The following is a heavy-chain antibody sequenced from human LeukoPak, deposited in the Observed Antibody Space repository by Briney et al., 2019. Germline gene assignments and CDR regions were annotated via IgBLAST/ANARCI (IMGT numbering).Heavy chain of an antibody. Sequence: GRSLRLSCAASGFTFSNYAMHWVRQAQGKGLECVAVISNDGSDKYYADSVKGRFTISRDNSENTLYLQMNSLRTEDTAVYYCARGTYYYDSSGYYSGGLGYWGQGTLVTVSS. CDR1: GFTFSNYA. CDR3: ARGTYYYDSSGYYSGGLGY. J-gene: IGHJ4*02. D-gene: IGHD3-22*01. V-gene: IGHV3-30*04. CDR2: ISNDGSDK.